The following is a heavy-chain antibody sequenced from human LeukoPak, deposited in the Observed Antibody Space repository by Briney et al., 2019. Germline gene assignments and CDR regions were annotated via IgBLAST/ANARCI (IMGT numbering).Heavy chain of an antibody. D-gene: IGHD2-15*01. V-gene: IGHV5-51*01. Sequence: GESLKISCKGSGYSFTSYWIGWVRQMPGKGLEWIGIIYPGDSDTRYSPSFQGQVTISADKSISTAYLQWSSLKASDTAMYYCARLGDTYCSGGSCYLGAFDIWGQGTMVTVSS. CDR2: IYPGDSDT. J-gene: IGHJ3*02. CDR3: ARLGDTYCSGGSCYLGAFDI. CDR1: GYSFTSYW.